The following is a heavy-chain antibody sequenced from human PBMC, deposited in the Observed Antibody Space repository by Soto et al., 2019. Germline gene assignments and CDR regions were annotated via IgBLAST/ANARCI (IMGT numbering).Heavy chain of an antibody. CDR1: GFTFSNAW. J-gene: IGHJ4*02. D-gene: IGHD3-3*01. V-gene: IGHV3-15*01. CDR2: IKSKTDGGTT. CDR3: TSLLEWCTNFDY. Sequence: GGSLRLSCAASGFTFSNAWMSWVRQASGKGLEWVGRIKSKTDGGTTDYAAPVKGRFTISRDDSKNTLYLQMDSLKTEDTAVYYCTSLLEWCTNFDYWGQGTLVTVSS.